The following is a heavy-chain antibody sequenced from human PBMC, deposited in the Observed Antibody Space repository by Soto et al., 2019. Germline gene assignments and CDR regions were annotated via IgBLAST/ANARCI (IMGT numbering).Heavy chain of an antibody. CDR1: GFTFSSYG. CDR2: IWYDGSNK. J-gene: IGHJ6*02. Sequence: PGGVLRLSCAASGFTFSSYGTHWVRQAPGKGLEWVAVIWYDGSNKYYADSVKGRFTISRDNSKNTLYLQMNSLRAEDTAVYYCARVPYDTLYYYGMDVWGQGTTVTVSS. D-gene: IGHD3-22*01. CDR3: ARVPYDTLYYYGMDV. V-gene: IGHV3-33*01.